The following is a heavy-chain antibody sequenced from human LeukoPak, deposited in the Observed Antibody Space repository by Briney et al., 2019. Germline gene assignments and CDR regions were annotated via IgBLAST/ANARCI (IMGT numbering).Heavy chain of an antibody. CDR3: ARAWESIAGYYFDY. CDR2: INAGNGNT. V-gene: IGHV1-3*01. Sequence: GASVKVSCKASGYTFTSYAMHWVRQAPGQRLEWMGWINAGNGNTKYSQKFQGRVTMTGDTSTSTVYMELSSLRSEDTAVYYCARAWESIAGYYFDYWGQGTLVTVSS. D-gene: IGHD1-26*01. CDR1: GYTFTSYA. J-gene: IGHJ4*02.